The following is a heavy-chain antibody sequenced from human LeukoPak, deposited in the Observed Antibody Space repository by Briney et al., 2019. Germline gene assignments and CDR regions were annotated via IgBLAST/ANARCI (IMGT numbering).Heavy chain of an antibody. CDR3: AKNETHYDSSGYYYVLDY. D-gene: IGHD3-22*01. Sequence: GGSLRLSCAASGFTFNTYAMTWVRQAPGKGLEWDSGVSGSGGSTYYADSVRGWFTIFRDNSKNTLYLQMDSLRAEDTAVYYCAKNETHYDSSGYYYVLDYWGQGTLVTVSS. CDR2: VSGSGGST. V-gene: IGHV3-23*01. CDR1: GFTFNTYA. J-gene: IGHJ4*02.